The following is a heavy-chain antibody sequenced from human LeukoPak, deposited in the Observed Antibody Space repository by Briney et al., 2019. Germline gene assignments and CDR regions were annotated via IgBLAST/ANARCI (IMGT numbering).Heavy chain of an antibody. CDR1: GGSISSSSYH. D-gene: IGHD6-19*01. CDR2: IYYSGST. CDR3: ARLGWNYYYYMDV. J-gene: IGHJ6*03. Sequence: PSETLSLTCTVSGGSISSSSYHWGWIRQPPGKGLEWIGSIYYSGSTYYNPSLKSRVTISVDTSKNQFSLKLSSVTAADTAFYYCARLGWNYYYYMDVWGKGTTVTVSS. V-gene: IGHV4-39*01.